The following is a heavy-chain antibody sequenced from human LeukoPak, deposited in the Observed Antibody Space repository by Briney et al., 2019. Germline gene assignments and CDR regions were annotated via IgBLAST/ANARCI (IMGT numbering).Heavy chain of an antibody. Sequence: ASVKVSCKASGYTFTSYDINWVRQATGQGLEWMGWMNPNSGNTGYAQKFQGRVTMTRNTSISTAYMELSSLRSEDTAVYYRARGGVVVTAVDAFDIWGQGTMVTVSS. CDR1: GYTFTSYD. V-gene: IGHV1-8*01. CDR3: ARGGVVVTAVDAFDI. CDR2: MNPNSGNT. D-gene: IGHD2-21*02. J-gene: IGHJ3*02.